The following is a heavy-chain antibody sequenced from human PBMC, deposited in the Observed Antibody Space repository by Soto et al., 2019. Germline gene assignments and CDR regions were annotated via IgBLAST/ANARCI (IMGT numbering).Heavy chain of an antibody. CDR3: AKVIVEMTTITPYYYYGMDV. Sequence: QAGGSLRLSCAASGFTFSSYAMSWVRQAPGKGLEWVSAISGSGGSTYYADSVKGRFTISRDNSKNTLYLQMNSLRAEDTAVYYCAKVIVEMTTITPYYYYGMDVWGQGTTVTVSS. CDR1: GFTFSSYA. CDR2: ISGSGGST. V-gene: IGHV3-23*01. D-gene: IGHD4-4*01. J-gene: IGHJ6*02.